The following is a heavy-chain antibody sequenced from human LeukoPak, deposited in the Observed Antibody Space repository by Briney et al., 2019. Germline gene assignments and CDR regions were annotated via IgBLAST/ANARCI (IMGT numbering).Heavy chain of an antibody. CDR3: AELGITMIGGV. CDR1: GFTFSSYA. V-gene: IGHV3-30*04. J-gene: IGHJ6*04. Sequence: GGSLRLSCAASGFTFSSYAMHWVRQAPGKGLEWVAVISYDGSNKYYADSVKGRFTIYRDNSKNTLYLQMNSLRAEATAVYYCAELGITMIGGVWGKGTTVTISS. D-gene: IGHD3-10*02. CDR2: ISYDGSNK.